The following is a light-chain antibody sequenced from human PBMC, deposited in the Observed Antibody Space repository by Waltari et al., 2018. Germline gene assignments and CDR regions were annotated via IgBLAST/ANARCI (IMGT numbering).Light chain of an antibody. V-gene: IGKV1-39*01. J-gene: IGKJ1*01. CDR1: QTISDY. Sequence: DIQMTQSPPSLSALVGDRVVITCRASQTISDYLNWYQQKPGKAPKLLIYAASSLQTGVPSRFSCSGSGTDFTLTISGLQPEDIATYYCQQSYSTWTFGQGTKVKLK. CDR3: QQSYSTWT. CDR2: AAS.